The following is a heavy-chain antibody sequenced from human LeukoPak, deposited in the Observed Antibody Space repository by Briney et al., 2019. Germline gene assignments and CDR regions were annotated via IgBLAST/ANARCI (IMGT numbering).Heavy chain of an antibody. J-gene: IGHJ3*01. D-gene: IGHD5-12*01. CDR1: GFTLSTYG. CDR3: GRDPNGGYVGAFEF. Sequence: GGSLRLSCAASGFTLSTYGMTWVRQAPGKGLEWVSSIRGSGDYTDYADSVRGRFTISGDKSKNTLHLHMNSLSAEDTAVYFCGRDPNGGYVGAFEFWGQGTLVTVSS. CDR2: IRGSGDYT. V-gene: IGHV3-23*01.